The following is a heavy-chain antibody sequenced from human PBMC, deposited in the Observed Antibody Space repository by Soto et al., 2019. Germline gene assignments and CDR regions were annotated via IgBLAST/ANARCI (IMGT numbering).Heavy chain of an antibody. J-gene: IGHJ4*02. CDR2: ISSSSNYI. Sequence: GGSLRLSCAASGFTFSSYAMNWVRQAPGKGLEWVSFISSSSNYIYYADSVKGRFTISRDNAKNSLFLQMNSLRAEDTAVYYCARDASGTAMPGIDYWGQGTLVTVSS. CDR1: GFTFSSYA. V-gene: IGHV3-21*01. CDR3: ARDASGTAMPGIDY. D-gene: IGHD5-18*01.